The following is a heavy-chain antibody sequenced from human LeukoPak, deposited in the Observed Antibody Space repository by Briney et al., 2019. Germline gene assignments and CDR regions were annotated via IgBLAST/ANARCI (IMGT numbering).Heavy chain of an antibody. J-gene: IGHJ4*02. CDR3: AKDPIFSGSYGVFDY. V-gene: IGHV4-59*01. Sequence: SETLSLTCTVSDDSITSYYWSWIRQPPGKGLEWIGYLYYSGSTNYNPSLKSRVTISVDTSKNQFSLKLTSVTTADTAVYYCAKDPIFSGSYGVFDYWGLGTLVTVPS. CDR2: LYYSGST. CDR1: DDSITSYY. D-gene: IGHD1-26*01.